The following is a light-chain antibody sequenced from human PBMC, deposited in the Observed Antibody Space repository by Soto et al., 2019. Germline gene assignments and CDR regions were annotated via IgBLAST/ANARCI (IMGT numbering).Light chain of an antibody. Sequence: QSALTQPASVSGSPGQSITISCTGTSSDVGTYDLVSWYQHHPGAAPKLIIYEATRRPSGISNRFSGSKSGNTASLTISGLQAEDEADYYCCSYAGSYTYVFGTGTKVTVL. J-gene: IGLJ1*01. CDR3: CSYAGSYTYV. V-gene: IGLV2-23*01. CDR2: EAT. CDR1: SSDVGTYDL.